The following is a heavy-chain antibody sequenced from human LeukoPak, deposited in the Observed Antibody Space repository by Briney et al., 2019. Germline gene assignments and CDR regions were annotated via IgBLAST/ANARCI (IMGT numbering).Heavy chain of an antibody. CDR2: IRYDGSNN. CDR1: GFTFSSYG. D-gene: IGHD2-2*01. J-gene: IGHJ4*02. V-gene: IGHV3-30*02. Sequence: GGSLRLSCAASGFTFSSYGMHWVRQAPGKGLEWVAFIRYDGSNNYYADSVKGRFTISRDNSKNTLYLQMNSLRAEDTAVYYCAKPDRKYCSSTSCRGWYFDYWGQGTLVTVSS. CDR3: AKPDRKYCSSTSCRGWYFDY.